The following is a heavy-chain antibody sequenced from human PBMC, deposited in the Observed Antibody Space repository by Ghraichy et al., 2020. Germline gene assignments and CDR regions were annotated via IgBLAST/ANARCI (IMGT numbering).Heavy chain of an antibody. CDR1: GFTFSSYA. CDR2: ISGSGGST. J-gene: IGHJ3*02. Sequence: LTCAASGFTFSSYAMSWVRQAPGKGLEWVSAISGSGGSTYYADSVKGRFTISRDNSKNTLYLQMNSLRAEDTAVYYCAKSRITMIVVLPFDIWGQGTMVTVSS. CDR3: AKSRITMIVVLPFDI. V-gene: IGHV3-23*01. D-gene: IGHD3-22*01.